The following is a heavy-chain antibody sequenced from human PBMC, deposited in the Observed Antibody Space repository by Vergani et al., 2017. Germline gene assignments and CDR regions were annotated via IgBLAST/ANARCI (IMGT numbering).Heavy chain of an antibody. CDR1: GFTFSSYA. J-gene: IGHJ4*02. CDR3: ARGRILTGYYSFHY. D-gene: IGHD3-9*01. V-gene: IGHV1-18*01. CDR2: ISAYNGNT. Sequence: VQLLESGGGLVQPGGSLRLSCAASGFTFSSYAMSWVRQAPGQVLEWMGWISAYNGNTNYAQKLQGRVTMTTDTSTSTAYMELRSLRSDDTAVYYCARGRILTGYYSFHYWGQGTLVTVSS.